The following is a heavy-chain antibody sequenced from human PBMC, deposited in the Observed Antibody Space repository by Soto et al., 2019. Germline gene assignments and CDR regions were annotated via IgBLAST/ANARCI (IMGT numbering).Heavy chain of an antibody. CDR2: IYPGDSDT. Sequence: PGESLKISCKGSGYSFTSYWIGWVRQMPGKGLEWMGIIYPGDSDTRYSPSFQGQVTISADKSISTAYLQWSSLKASDTAMYYCARQGITLWGASNWFDPWAQGTLVTVSS. V-gene: IGHV5-51*01. CDR3: ARQGITLWGASNWFDP. CDR1: GYSFTSYW. D-gene: IGHD3-16*01. J-gene: IGHJ5*02.